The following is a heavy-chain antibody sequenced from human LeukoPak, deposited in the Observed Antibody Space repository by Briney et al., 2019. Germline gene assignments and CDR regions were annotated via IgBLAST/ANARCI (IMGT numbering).Heavy chain of an antibody. D-gene: IGHD3-22*01. V-gene: IGHV3-53*01. Sequence: GGSLRLSCAASGFTVSSNYMSWVRQAPGKGLEWVSVIYSGGSTYYADSVEGRFTISRDNSKNTLYLQMNSLRAEDTAVYYCARALVVITLDAFDIWGQGTMVTVSS. CDR3: ARALVVITLDAFDI. CDR2: IYSGGST. J-gene: IGHJ3*02. CDR1: GFTVSSNY.